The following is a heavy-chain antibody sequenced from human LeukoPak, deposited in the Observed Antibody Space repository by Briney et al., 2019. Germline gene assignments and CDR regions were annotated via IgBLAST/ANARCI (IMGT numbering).Heavy chain of an antibody. CDR1: GFTVSSND. CDR2: IYSGGRT. Sequence: QPGGSLRLSCAASGFTVSSNDMSWVRQAPGKGLEWVSVIYSGGRTFYADSVKGRFTISRDNSKNTLYLQMNSLRAEDTAVYYCAIYDSSGYYNYWGQGTLVTVSS. V-gene: IGHV3-53*01. J-gene: IGHJ4*02. D-gene: IGHD3-22*01. CDR3: AIYDSSGYYNY.